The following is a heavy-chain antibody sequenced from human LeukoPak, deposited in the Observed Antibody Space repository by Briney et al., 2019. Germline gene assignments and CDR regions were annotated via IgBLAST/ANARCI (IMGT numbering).Heavy chain of an antibody. D-gene: IGHD6-13*01. V-gene: IGHV3-7*05. CDR2: IKQDGSEK. Sequence: GSLRLSCATSGFTFSNYWMSSVRQAPGKGLEWVANIKQDGSEKYYVDSVKGRFTTSRDNAKNSLHLQMNSLRAEDTAVYYCARWGTYSSSWLGTFDIWGQGTMVTVSS. J-gene: IGHJ3*02. CDR3: ARWGTYSSSWLGTFDI. CDR1: GFTFSNYW.